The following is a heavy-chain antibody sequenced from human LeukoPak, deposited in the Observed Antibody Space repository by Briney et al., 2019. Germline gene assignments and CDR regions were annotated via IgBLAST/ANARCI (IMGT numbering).Heavy chain of an antibody. V-gene: IGHV5-51*04. CDR3: AASTYGSGAYVGFDS. D-gene: IGHD3-10*01. J-gene: IGHJ4*02. CDR1: GYTFPNFW. Sequence: VSLQISCRAAGYTFPNFWIGRVRPMPGKGLEWSGIIYSDESDTIYSTSFQGQVNLSADKPNSTAYLQWSSLKASDTAMYYWAASTYGSGAYVGFDSWGQGTLGTVSS. CDR2: IYSDESDT.